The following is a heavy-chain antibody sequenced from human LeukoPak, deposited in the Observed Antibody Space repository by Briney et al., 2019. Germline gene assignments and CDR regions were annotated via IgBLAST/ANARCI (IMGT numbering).Heavy chain of an antibody. V-gene: IGHV3-7*01. CDR3: ARDSGYNALDV. CDR1: GLTFSTSW. D-gene: IGHD3-22*01. Sequence: GGSLRLSCAASGLTFSTSWMTWVRQAPGKGLEWVANIKEDGSVKNYVDSVRGRSTISRDNAKNSLYLELSSLRAEDTAVYYCARDSGYNALDVWGQGTMVTVSS. CDR2: IKEDGSVK. J-gene: IGHJ3*01.